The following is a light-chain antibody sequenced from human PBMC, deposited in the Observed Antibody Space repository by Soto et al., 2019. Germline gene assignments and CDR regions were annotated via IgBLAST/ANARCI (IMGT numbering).Light chain of an antibody. CDR3: QQYYLSPST. Sequence: DIVMTQSPDSLAVSLGERATINCKSNQSVLYSSNDKNYLAWYQQKPGQPPALLIYWASSRASGVPDRFSGSGSGTDFAPTISALQADDLAVYFCQQYYLSPSTFGQGTKLEI. V-gene: IGKV4-1*01. CDR2: WAS. J-gene: IGKJ2*01. CDR1: QSVLYSSNDKNY.